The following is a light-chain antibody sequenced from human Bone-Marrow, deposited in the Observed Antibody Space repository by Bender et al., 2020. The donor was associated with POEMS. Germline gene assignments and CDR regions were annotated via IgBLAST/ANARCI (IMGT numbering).Light chain of an antibody. Sequence: QSVLTQPPSVSGAPGQRVTISCTGSSSNTGSGYDINWYQHLPGTAPKLLIYGYNNRPSGVPDRFSGSKSGTSASLAITGLQAEDEGDYYCCSYAGRYTYWVFGGGTKLTVL. V-gene: IGLV1-40*01. CDR3: CSYAGRYTYWV. J-gene: IGLJ3*02. CDR1: SSNTGSGYD. CDR2: GYN.